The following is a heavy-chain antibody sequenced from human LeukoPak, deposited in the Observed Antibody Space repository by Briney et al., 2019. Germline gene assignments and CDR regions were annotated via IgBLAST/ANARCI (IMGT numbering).Heavy chain of an antibody. D-gene: IGHD5-24*01. CDR1: GFTFSTYS. J-gene: IGHJ6*02. CDR2: ISSGSSYI. Sequence: GGSLRLSCAASGFTFSTYSMNWVRLAPGKGLEWVSSISSGSSYIYYADSVKGRFTISRDNAKNSMYLQMNSLTAEDTAVYYCARPQMATNYYHYYDMDVWGQGTTVTVSS. V-gene: IGHV3-21*01. CDR3: ARPQMATNYYHYYDMDV.